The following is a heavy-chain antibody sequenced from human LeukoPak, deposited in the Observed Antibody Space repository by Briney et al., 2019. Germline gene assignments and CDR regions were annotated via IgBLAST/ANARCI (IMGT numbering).Heavy chain of an antibody. CDR1: GFTFDDYG. V-gene: IGHV3-20*04. CDR3: ARDVQQLLHFDY. Sequence: GGSLRLSCAASGFTFDDYGMSWVRQAPGKGLEWVSGINWNGGSTGYADSVKGRFTISRDNAKNSLYPQMNSLRAEDTALYYCARDVQQLLHFDYWGQGTLVTVSS. CDR2: INWNGGST. D-gene: IGHD6-13*01. J-gene: IGHJ4*02.